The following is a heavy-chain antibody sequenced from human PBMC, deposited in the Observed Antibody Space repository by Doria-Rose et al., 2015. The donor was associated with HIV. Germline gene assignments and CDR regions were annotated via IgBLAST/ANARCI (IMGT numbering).Heavy chain of an antibody. J-gene: IGHJ4*02. CDR1: GVSLSSPGMG. Sequence: QITLKESGPVLVKPTETLTLTCTVSGVSLSSPGMGVSWIRQPPGKALEWXANIFSDDERSYKTSLKSRLTISRGTSKSQVVLTMTDMDPVDTATYYCARIKSSRWYHKYYFDFWGQGTLVIVSA. CDR3: ARIKSSRWYHKYYFDF. V-gene: IGHV2-26*01. CDR2: IFSDDER. D-gene: IGHD6-13*01.